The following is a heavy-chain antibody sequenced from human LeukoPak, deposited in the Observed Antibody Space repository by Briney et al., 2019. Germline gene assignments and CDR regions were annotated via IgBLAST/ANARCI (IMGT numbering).Heavy chain of an antibody. CDR3: ARERYYDILTGYISYYYYYMDV. Sequence: GASVKVSCKASGGTFSSYAISWVRQAPGQGLEWMGGIIPIFGTANYAQKFQGRVTITADKSTSTAYMELSSLRSEDTAVYYCARERYYDILTGYISYYYYYMDVWGKGTTVTISS. J-gene: IGHJ6*03. V-gene: IGHV1-69*06. CDR1: GGTFSSYA. CDR2: IIPIFGTA. D-gene: IGHD3-9*01.